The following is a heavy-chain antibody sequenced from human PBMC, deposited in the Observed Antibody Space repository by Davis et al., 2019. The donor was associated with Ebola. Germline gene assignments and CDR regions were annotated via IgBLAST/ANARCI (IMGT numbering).Heavy chain of an antibody. J-gene: IGHJ2*01. V-gene: IGHV5-51*01. CDR2: IYPGDSDT. Sequence: PGGSLRLSCKGSGYSFTSYWIGWVRQMPGKGLEWMGIIYPGDSDTRYSPSFQGQVTISADKSISTAYLQWSSLKASDTAMYYCARVTTVTTWYFDLWGRGTLVTVSS. CDR1: GYSFTSYW. CDR3: ARVTTVTTWYFDL. D-gene: IGHD4-17*01.